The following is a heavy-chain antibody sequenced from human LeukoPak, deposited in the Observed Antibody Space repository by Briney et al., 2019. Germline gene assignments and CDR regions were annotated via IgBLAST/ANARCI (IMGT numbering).Heavy chain of an antibody. CDR2: TYYRSKWYN. CDR3: ARGRQWLNWFDP. Sequence: SQTLSLTCAISGDSFSSNTAAWNWIRQSPSRGLEWLGRTYYRSKWYNDYALSVKSRITINPDTSKNQFSLLLNSVTPEDTAVYYCARGRQWLNWFDPWGQGTLVTVSS. V-gene: IGHV6-1*01. J-gene: IGHJ5*02. CDR1: GDSFSSNTAA. D-gene: IGHD5-24*01.